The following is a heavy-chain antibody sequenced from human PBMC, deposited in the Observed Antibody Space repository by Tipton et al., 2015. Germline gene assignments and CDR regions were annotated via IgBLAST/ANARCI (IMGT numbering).Heavy chain of an antibody. CDR3: AAYCAGGSCAEH. Sequence: TLSLTCTVSGASISSYYWTWIRQPPGKGLEWIGLIYYSGSTNYSPSLRSRVTISVDTSNNQFSLKLRPVTAEDTAVYYCAAYCAGGSCAEHWGQGTLVTVSS. D-gene: IGHD2-15*01. CDR1: GASISSYY. V-gene: IGHV4-59*07. J-gene: IGHJ1*01. CDR2: IYYSGST.